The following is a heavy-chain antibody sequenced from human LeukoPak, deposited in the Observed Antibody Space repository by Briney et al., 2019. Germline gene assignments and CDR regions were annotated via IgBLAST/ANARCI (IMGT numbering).Heavy chain of an antibody. V-gene: IGHV3-23*01. CDR1: GFTFSGYA. D-gene: IGHD3-3*01. J-gene: IGHJ4*02. CDR3: AKDSEATYYDFWSGYYKGYYFDY. Sequence: GGSLRLSCAASGFTFSGYAMSWVRQAPGKGLEWVSAISGSGGSTYYADSVKGRFTISRDNSKNTLYLQMNSLRAEDTAVYYCAKDSEATYYDFWSGYYKGYYFDYWGQGTLVTVSS. CDR2: ISGSGGST.